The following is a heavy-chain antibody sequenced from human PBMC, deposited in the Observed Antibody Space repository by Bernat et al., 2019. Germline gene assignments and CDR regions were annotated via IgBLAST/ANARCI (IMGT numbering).Heavy chain of an antibody. D-gene: IGHD4-17*01. CDR2: IYSGGHT. CDR1: GFTVSNSY. J-gene: IGHJ4*02. CDR3: ARGLYGDPFY. V-gene: IGHV3-66*01. Sequence: EVQLVESGGGLVQAGGSLRLSCAASGFTVSNSYMTWVRQAPGKGLEWVSVIYSGGHTYYADSVKGRFTISRDNFKNTLDLQMNSLRAEDTAVYYCARGLYGDPFYWGQGTLVTVFS.